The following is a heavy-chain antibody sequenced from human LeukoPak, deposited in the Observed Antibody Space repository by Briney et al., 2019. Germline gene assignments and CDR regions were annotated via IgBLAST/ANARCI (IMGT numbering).Heavy chain of an antibody. CDR2: ISSSGSTI. CDR3: ARVEYVYGYGS. Sequence: GGSVRLSCAASGFTFSDYYMSWIRQAPGKGLEWVSYISSSGSTICYADSVKGRFTISRDNGKNSLSLQMNSLRAEDTAVYYCARVEYVYGYGSWGQGTLVTVSS. CDR1: GFTFSDYY. D-gene: IGHD5-18*01. V-gene: IGHV3-11*01. J-gene: IGHJ5*02.